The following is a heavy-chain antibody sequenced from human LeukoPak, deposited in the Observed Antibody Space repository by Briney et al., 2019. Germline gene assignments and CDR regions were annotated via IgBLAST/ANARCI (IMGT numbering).Heavy chain of an antibody. CDR2: ISGSGGST. CDR3: AADIVVAAAAPYLDY. CDR1: GFTFNSYA. V-gene: IGHV3-23*01. D-gene: IGHD2-15*01. Sequence: GGSLRLSCAASGFTFNSYAMSWVRQAAGKGLEWVSAISGSGGSTYYADSVKGRFTISRDNSKNTLYLQMNSLRAEDTAVYYCAADIVVAAAAPYLDYWGQGTLVTVSS. J-gene: IGHJ4*02.